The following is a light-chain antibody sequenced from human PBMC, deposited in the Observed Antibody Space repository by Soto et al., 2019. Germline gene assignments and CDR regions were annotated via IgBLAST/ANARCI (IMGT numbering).Light chain of an antibody. CDR3: QQSCAWPRT. Sequence: EILMTQSPVTLSVSPGERATLSCRSSQSVRHTYLAWYQQKPGQAPRLLISGVYTRDAGIPARVSGSGSGTEFTLTISSLKSEDFAVYDWQQSCAWPRTFGGGTKVDIK. CDR2: GVY. V-gene: IGKV3-15*01. J-gene: IGKJ4*02. CDR1: QSVRHTY.